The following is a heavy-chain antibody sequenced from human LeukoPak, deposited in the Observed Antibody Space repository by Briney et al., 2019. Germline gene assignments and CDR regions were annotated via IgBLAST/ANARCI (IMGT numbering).Heavy chain of an antibody. J-gene: IGHJ4*02. CDR2: ISAYNGNT. V-gene: IGHV1-18*01. Sequence: ASVKVSCKASGYTFTSYGISWVRQAPGQGLEWMGWISAYNGNTNYAQKLQGRVTMTTDTSTSTAYMELRSLRSDDTAVYYCAREFWYYYDSSSYCHFDYWGQGTLVTVSS. CDR3: AREFWYYYDSSSYCHFDY. D-gene: IGHD3-22*01. CDR1: GYTFTSYG.